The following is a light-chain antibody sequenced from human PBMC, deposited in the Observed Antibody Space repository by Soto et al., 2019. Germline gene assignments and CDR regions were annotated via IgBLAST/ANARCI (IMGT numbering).Light chain of an antibody. CDR3: SSSTSSSTLGVV. CDR1: SSDVGDYNF. V-gene: IGLV2-14*01. J-gene: IGLJ2*01. Sequence: QSALTQPASVSGSPGQSITISCTGTSSDVGDYNFVSWYQQHPGKAPELMIYDVSNRPSGVSNRFSGSKSGNTASLTISGLQAEDEADYYCSSSTSSSTLGVVFGGGTKLTVL. CDR2: DVS.